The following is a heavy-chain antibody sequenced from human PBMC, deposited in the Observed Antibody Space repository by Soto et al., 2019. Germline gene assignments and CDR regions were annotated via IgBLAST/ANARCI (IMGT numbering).Heavy chain of an antibody. CDR2: IYPTGTT. Sequence: QLQLRESGSGLVKPSETLSLTCTVSGGSISSGGYSWSWIRQSPEKGRAWIGCIYPTGTTYYHPSLKSRVTTSLETSRNQCSRNLTSVTAADTALYSRARATTGPSPRGVLWRKGTTATVSS. V-gene: IGHV4-30-2*06. D-gene: IGHD3-10*01. CDR3: ARATTGPSPRGVL. J-gene: IGHJ6*03. CDR1: GGSISSGGYS.